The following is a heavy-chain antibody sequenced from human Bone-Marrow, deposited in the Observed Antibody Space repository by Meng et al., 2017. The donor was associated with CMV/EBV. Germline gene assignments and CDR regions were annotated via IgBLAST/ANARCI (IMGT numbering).Heavy chain of an antibody. CDR2: ISSSGSTI. D-gene: IGHD6-25*01. CDR3: ARWGSVAAAGGFDS. J-gene: IGHJ4*02. CDR1: GFTFSDYY. Sequence: GGSLRLSCAASGFTFSDYYVSWIRQAPGKGLEWVSYISSSGSTIYYADSVKGQFTISRDNAKNSLYLQMNTLRAEDTALFYCARWGSVAAAGGFDSWGQGTLVTVSS. V-gene: IGHV3-11*04.